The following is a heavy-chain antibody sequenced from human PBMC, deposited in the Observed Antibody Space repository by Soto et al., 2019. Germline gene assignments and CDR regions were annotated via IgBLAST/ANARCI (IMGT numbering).Heavy chain of an antibody. CDR2: ISYDGSNK. CDR3: AGGDTYYAMGV. CDR1: GFTFSNYI. J-gene: IGHJ6*02. V-gene: IGHV3-30-3*01. Sequence: QLQLVESGGGVVQPGRSLRLSCAASGFTFSNYIMHWVRQAPGKGLEWVAFISYDGSNKDYAYSVKGRFTISRDNSKNTLYLQLSSLRPEDTAVYYCAGGDTYYAMGVWGQGTTVTVSS. D-gene: IGHD5-18*01.